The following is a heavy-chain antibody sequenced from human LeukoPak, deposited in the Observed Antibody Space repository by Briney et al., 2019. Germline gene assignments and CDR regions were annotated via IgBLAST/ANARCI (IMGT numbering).Heavy chain of an antibody. Sequence: GASVTVSCKASGGTFSSYAISWVRQAPGQGLEWMGRIIPILGIANYAQKFQGRVTITADKSTSTAYMELSSLRSEDTAVYYCARDGYNRFDYWGQGTLVTVSS. V-gene: IGHV1-69*04. J-gene: IGHJ4*02. CDR3: ARDGYNRFDY. CDR1: GGTFSSYA. D-gene: IGHD5-24*01. CDR2: IIPILGIA.